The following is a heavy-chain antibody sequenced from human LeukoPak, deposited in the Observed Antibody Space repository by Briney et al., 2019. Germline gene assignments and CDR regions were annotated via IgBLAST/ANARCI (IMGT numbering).Heavy chain of an antibody. CDR3: ARDLDDSGHYYSVYMDI. V-gene: IGHV3-64*01. J-gene: IGHJ6*03. CDR1: GFTFSMYA. CDR2: INSAGDLT. D-gene: IGHD3-3*01. Sequence: SGGSVRLSCAASGFTFSMYAMHWVRRPPGKGLEYVSGINSAGDLTYNVQSVKGRFVFSRDNSKNTLYLQMGSLRAGDMAVYYCARDLDDSGHYYSVYMDIWGKGTTVTVSS.